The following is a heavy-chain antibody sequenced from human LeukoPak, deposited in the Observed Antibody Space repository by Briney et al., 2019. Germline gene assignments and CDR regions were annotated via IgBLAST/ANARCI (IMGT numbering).Heavy chain of an antibody. J-gene: IGHJ4*02. CDR2: INHGGTT. D-gene: IGHD2-15*01. V-gene: IGHV4-34*01. Sequence: SETLSLTCGLSGGSLGGYNWNWIRQTPLKGLEWIGEINHGGTTHYNPSLEGRVIISIDTFKSQFSLILNSVTAADTAVFYCARGRVRVSPGTGYFDSWSQGAQVIVSS. CDR1: GGSLGGYN. CDR3: ARGRVRVSPGTGYFDS.